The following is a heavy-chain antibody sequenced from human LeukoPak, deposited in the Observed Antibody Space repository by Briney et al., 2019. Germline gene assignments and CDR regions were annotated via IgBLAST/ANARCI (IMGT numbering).Heavy chain of an antibody. CDR1: AFIFSGHW. J-gene: IGHJ4*02. D-gene: IGHD3-22*01. CDR2: IKEDGRES. V-gene: IGHV3-7*03. Sequence: GGSLRLSCEGSAFIFSGHWMNWVRQTPGKGLECVASIKEDGRESQYVDSVNGRFSISRANTKRSLFLQLNSLRAQDTHVYYCARGGDGGYYYASSGYYLFWGWGQGTLVTVSS. CDR3: ARGGDGGYYYASSGYYLFWG.